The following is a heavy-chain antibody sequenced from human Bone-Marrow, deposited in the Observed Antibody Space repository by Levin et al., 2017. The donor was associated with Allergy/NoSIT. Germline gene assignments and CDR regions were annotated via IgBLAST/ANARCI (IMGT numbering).Heavy chain of an antibody. CDR2: ISGSGGST. J-gene: IGHJ4*02. CDR3: AKDRYYDSSGYHVDY. CDR1: GFTFSSYA. D-gene: IGHD3-22*01. Sequence: LSLTCAASGFTFSSYAMSWVRQAPGKGLEWVSAISGSGGSTYYADSVKGRFTISRDNSKNTLYLQMNSLRAEDTAVYYCAKDRYYDSSGYHVDYWGQGTLVTVSS. V-gene: IGHV3-23*01.